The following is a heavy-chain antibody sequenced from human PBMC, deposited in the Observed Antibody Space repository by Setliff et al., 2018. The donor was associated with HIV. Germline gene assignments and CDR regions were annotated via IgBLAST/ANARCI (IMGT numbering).Heavy chain of an antibody. CDR1: GDSTSNSY. CDR3: ARDVLKSNYLGYYYYLDV. D-gene: IGHD3-9*01. Sequence: SETLSLTCSVSGDSTSNSYWSWTRQPAGKGLEWIGRLHASGNTNYNPSLKSRVTMSIDTSKNQLSLRLTSVTAADTAVYYCARDVLKSNYLGYYYYLDVWGKGTTVTVS. CDR2: LHASGNT. V-gene: IGHV4-4*07. J-gene: IGHJ6*03.